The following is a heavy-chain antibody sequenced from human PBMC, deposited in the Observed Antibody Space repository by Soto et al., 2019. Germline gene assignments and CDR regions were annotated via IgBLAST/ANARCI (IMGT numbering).Heavy chain of an antibody. V-gene: IGHV3-30-3*01. CDR2: ISYDGSNK. J-gene: IGHJ6*02. CDR3: AREFYCSSTSCYTDYYYCMDV. D-gene: IGHD2-2*02. Sequence: GGSLRLSCAASGFTFSSYAMHWVRQAPGKGLEWVAVISYDGSNKYYADSVKGRFTISRDNPKNTLYLQMNSLRAEDTAVYYCAREFYCSSTSCYTDYYYCMDVWGQGTTVTVSS. CDR1: GFTFSSYA.